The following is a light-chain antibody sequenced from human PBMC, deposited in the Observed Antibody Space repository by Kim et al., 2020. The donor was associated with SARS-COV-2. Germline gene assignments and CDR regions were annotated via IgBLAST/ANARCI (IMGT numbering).Light chain of an antibody. CDR1: NSNIGKNF. V-gene: IGLV1-47*01. J-gene: IGLJ2*01. Sequence: ELTQPPSASGTPGQRVTISCVGSNSNIGKNFVYWFQQLPGTAPKVLIYKNDQRPSGVPDRFSGSKSGTSASLAISGLRSKDEADYHCATWDDSLSGPVFGGGTQLTVL. CDR2: KND. CDR3: ATWDDSLSGPV.